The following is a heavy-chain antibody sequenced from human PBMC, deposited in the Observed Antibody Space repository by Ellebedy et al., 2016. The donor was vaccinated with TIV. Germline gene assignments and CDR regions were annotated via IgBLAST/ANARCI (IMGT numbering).Heavy chain of an antibody. J-gene: IGHJ6*02. V-gene: IGHV4-59*01. CDR1: GGSISSYY. CDR3: ARGEVTLYYYGMDV. CDR2: IYYSGST. Sequence: MPGGSLRLSCTVSGGSISSYYWSWIRQPPGKGLEWIGYIYYSGSTNYNPSLKRRVTISVDTSKNQFSLKRSSVTAADTAVYYCARGEVTLYYYGMDVWGQGTTVTVSS.